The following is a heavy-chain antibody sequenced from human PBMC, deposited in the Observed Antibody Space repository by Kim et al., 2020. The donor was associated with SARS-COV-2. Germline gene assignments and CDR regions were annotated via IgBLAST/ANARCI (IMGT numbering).Heavy chain of an antibody. D-gene: IGHD6-19*01. CDR1: GYTFVNYV. CDR3: ARGSGWAFDY. CDR2: ISIGNDNT. J-gene: IGHJ4*02. Sequence: ASVKVSCKASGYTFVNYVMHWVRQAPGQRPEWMGLISIGNDNTKFSQKFQGRVTITRDTSASTAYMELTSLRSEDTAIYYCARGSGWAFDYWGQGTLVTVDS. V-gene: IGHV1-3*04.